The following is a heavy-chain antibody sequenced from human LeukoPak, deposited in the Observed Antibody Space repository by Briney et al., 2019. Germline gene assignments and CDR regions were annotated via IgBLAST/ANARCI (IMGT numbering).Heavy chain of an antibody. CDR1: GGSISSYY. D-gene: IGHD3-9*01. CDR3: ARVATYYDILTGYYKGAFDI. V-gene: IGHV4-59*01. J-gene: IGHJ3*02. Sequence: PSETLSLTCTVSGGSISSYYWSWIRQPPGKGLEWIGYICYSRSTNYNPSLKSRVTISVDTSKNQFSLKLSSVTAADTAVYYCARVATYYDILTGYYKGAFDIWGQGTMVTVSS. CDR2: ICYSRST.